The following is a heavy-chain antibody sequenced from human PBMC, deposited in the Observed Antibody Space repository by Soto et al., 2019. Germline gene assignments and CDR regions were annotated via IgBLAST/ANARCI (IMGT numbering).Heavy chain of an antibody. CDR2: ISYTGGT. CDR1: GCSISSYY. D-gene: IGHD3-3*01. J-gene: IGHJ5*02. Sequence: SETLSLTCTVSGCSISSYYWSWIRQPPGKGLEWIGSISYTGGTYYNPSLKSRVTISVDTSKNQFSLKLSSVTAADTAMYYCTRHPGGVTVFGVVRTKFDPWGQGALVTVSS. V-gene: IGHV4-59*05. CDR3: TRHPGGVTVFGVVRTKFDP.